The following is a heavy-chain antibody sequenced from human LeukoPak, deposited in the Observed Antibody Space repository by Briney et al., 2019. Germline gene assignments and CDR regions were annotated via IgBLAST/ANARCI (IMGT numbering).Heavy chain of an antibody. CDR2: ISGSGGST. CDR1: GFTFSSYA. D-gene: IGHD3-22*01. Sequence: GGSLRLSCAASGFTFSSYAMSWVRQAPGKGLEWVSAISGSGGSTYYADSVKGRFTISRDNSKNTLYLQMNSLRAEDTAVYYCAKDPYYDSSGSFLYYFDYWGQGTLVTVSS. CDR3: AKDPYYDSSGSFLYYFDY. V-gene: IGHV3-23*01. J-gene: IGHJ4*02.